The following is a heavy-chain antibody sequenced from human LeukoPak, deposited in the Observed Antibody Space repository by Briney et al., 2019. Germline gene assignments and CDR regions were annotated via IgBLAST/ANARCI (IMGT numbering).Heavy chain of an antibody. CDR2: IIPTFGTA. J-gene: IGHJ5*02. CDR1: GGTFSSYA. V-gene: IGHV1-69*05. Sequence: SVKVSCKASGGTFSSYAISWVRQAPGQGLEWMGRIIPTFGTANYAQKFQGRVTITTDESTSTAYMELSSLRSEDTAVYYCARGPIAARPDNWLDPWGQGTLVTVSS. CDR3: ARGPIAARPDNWLDP. D-gene: IGHD6-6*01.